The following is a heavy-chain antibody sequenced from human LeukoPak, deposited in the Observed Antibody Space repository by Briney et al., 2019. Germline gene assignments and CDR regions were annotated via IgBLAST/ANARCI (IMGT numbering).Heavy chain of an antibody. J-gene: IGHJ4*02. Sequence: GSLRLSCAASGFTFSSYSMNWVRQPPGKGLEWIGEINHSGSTNYNPSLKSRVTISVDTSKNQFSLKLSSVTAADTAVYYCARGDYDFWSGYYKAPLFDYWGQGTLVTVSS. CDR1: GFTFSSYS. D-gene: IGHD3-3*01. CDR3: ARGDYDFWSGYYKAPLFDY. CDR2: INHSGST. V-gene: IGHV4-34*01.